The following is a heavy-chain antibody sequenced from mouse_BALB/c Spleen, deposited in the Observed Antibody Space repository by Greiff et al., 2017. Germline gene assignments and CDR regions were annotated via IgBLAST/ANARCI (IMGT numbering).Heavy chain of an antibody. Sequence: QVQLQQSGAELVKPGASVKLSCKASGYTFTSYWMHWVKQRPGQGLEWIGEINPSNGRTNYNEKFKSKATLTVDTSSSTAYMQLSSLASEDSALYYCAVHYYGYDYWGQGTTLTVSS. CDR2: INPSNGRT. D-gene: IGHD1-2*01. V-gene: IGHV1S81*02. CDR3: AVHYYGYDY. J-gene: IGHJ2*01. CDR1: GYTFTSYW.